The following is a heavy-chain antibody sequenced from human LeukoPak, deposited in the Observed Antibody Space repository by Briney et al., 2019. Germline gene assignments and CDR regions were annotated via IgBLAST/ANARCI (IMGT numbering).Heavy chain of an antibody. D-gene: IGHD3-10*01. V-gene: IGHV4-59*12. Sequence: SETLSLTCTVSGGSSSSYYWSWIRQPPGKGLEWIGYIYYSGSTNYNPSLKSRVTISVDTSKNQFSLKLSSVTAADTAVYYCAKSLYGSGSYYNWFDPWGQGTLVTVSS. CDR2: IYYSGST. CDR3: AKSLYGSGSYYNWFDP. CDR1: GGSSSSYY. J-gene: IGHJ5*02.